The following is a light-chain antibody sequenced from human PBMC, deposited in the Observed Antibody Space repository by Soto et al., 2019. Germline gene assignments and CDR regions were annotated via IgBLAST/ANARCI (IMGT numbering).Light chain of an antibody. Sequence: QPVLTQPPSVSAAPGQKVTISCSGSSSNIGNNYVSWYQQLPGTAPKFLIYDNNKRPSGIPDRFSGSKSGTSATLGITGLQTGDEADYYCGTWDSSLSAVVFGGGTKVTVL. J-gene: IGLJ2*01. CDR3: GTWDSSLSAVV. V-gene: IGLV1-51*01. CDR2: DNN. CDR1: SSNIGNNY.